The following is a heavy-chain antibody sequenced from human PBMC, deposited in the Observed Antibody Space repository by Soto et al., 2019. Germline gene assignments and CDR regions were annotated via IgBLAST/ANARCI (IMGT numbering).Heavy chain of an antibody. CDR1: GGSISSGGYY. D-gene: IGHD6-19*01. V-gene: IGHV4-31*03. J-gene: IGHJ4*02. CDR3: ATRTSTAVAGTLGY. CDR2: IYYSGST. Sequence: SETLSPTCTVSGGSISSGGYYWGCIRQHPGKGLEWIGYIYYSGSTYYNPSLKSRVTISVDTSKNQFCLKLSSVTAADTAVYYCATRTSTAVAGTLGYWGQGTLVTVSS.